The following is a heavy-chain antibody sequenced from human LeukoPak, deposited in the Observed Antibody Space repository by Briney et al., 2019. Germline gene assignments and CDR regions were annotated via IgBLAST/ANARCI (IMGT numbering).Heavy chain of an antibody. J-gene: IGHJ6*02. D-gene: IGHD2-2*01. Sequence: PSETLSLTCTVSGGSISSGGYYWSWIRQHPGKGLEWIGYIYYSGSTYYNPSLKSRVTISVDTSKNQFSLKLSSVTAADTAVYYCARALSVPAANFYYYYHGMDVWGQGTTVTVSS. V-gene: IGHV4-31*03. CDR2: IYYSGST. CDR1: GGSISSGGYY. CDR3: ARALSVPAANFYYYYHGMDV.